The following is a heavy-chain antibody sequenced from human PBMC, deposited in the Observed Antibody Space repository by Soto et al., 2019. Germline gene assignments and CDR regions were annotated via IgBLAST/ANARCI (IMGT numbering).Heavy chain of an antibody. V-gene: IGHV4-31*03. CDR1: GGSISSGGYY. J-gene: IGHJ4*02. D-gene: IGHD6-19*01. Sequence: SETLSLTCTVSGGSISSGGYYWNWIRQHPGKGLEWIGYTYYSGNTYYNPSLNSRVTISAGTSKSQFSLKLSSVTAADTAVYYCARLSSSGWPIEYWGQGTLVTVSS. CDR3: ARLSSSGWPIEY. CDR2: TYYSGNT.